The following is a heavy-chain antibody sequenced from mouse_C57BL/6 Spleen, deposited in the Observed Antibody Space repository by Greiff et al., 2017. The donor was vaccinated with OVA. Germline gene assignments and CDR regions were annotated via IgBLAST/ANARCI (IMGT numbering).Heavy chain of an antibody. Sequence: QVQLQQSGPELVKPGASVKLSCKASGYTFTSYDINWVQQRPGQGLEWIGWIYPRDGSTKYNEKFKGKATLTVDTSSSTAYMELHSLTSEDSAVYFCARGGYDYDVWFAYWGQGTLVTVSA. D-gene: IGHD2-4*01. J-gene: IGHJ3*01. CDR3: ARGGYDYDVWFAY. CDR2: IYPRDGST. CDR1: GYTFTSYD. V-gene: IGHV1-85*01.